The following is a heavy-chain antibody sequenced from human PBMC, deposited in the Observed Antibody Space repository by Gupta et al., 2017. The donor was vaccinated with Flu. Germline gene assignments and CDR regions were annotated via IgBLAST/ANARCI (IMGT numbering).Heavy chain of an antibody. CDR2: IGYDEGRT. CDR1: GLPVTSYG. D-gene: IGHD5-24*01. V-gene: IGHV3-33*01. J-gene: IGHJ4*02. CDR3: ARVEMATIWYFDF. Sequence: QVQLVESGGGVVRPGRSLRPSFAVSGLPVTSYGMHWVRQAPGKGLEWVAVIGYDEGRTYFADSVKGRFTVSRDNSKNTLYLQMNSLRDEDTAVYYCARVEMATIWYFDFWGQGTLVTVSS.